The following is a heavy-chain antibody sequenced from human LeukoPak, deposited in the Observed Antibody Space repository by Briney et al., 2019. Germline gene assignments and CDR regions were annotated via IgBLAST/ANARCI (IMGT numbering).Heavy chain of an antibody. D-gene: IGHD1-26*01. CDR2: IDPNSGGA. CDR1: GYTFTGYY. CDR3: ARDGRVAPGTFDI. J-gene: IGHJ3*02. Sequence: ASVKVSCKASGYTFTGYYMHWVRQAPGQGLEWTGWIDPNSGGANYAQKFQGWVTMTRDTSISTAYMELSRLRSDDTAVYYCARDGRVAPGTFDIWGQGTMVTVSS. V-gene: IGHV1-2*04.